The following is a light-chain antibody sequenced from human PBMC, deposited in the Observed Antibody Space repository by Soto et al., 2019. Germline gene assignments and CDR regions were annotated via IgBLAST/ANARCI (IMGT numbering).Light chain of an antibody. CDR3: CLYTSSSTYWV. J-gene: IGLJ3*02. CDR1: SSDVGSYHL. CDR2: EVN. Sequence: QSALTQPASVSGSPGQSLTISCTGTSSDVGSYHLVSWFQQHPGKAPKVIIFEVNKRPSGVSDRFSGSKSGSTASLTISGLQAEDEADYYCCLYTSSSTYWVFGGGTKLTVL. V-gene: IGLV2-14*02.